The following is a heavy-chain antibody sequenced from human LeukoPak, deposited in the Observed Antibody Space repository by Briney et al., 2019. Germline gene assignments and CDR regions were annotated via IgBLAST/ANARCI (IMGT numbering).Heavy chain of an antibody. CDR1: GGSFRCYY. Sequence: SETLSLTCAVYGGSFRCYYWSWIRQPPGKGLEWIGEINHRGSTNYNPSLKGRVTVSVDTSKNQFSLTLNSVTAADTAVYYCARQYYYYSIDSWGQGTLVTVSS. D-gene: IGHD3-22*01. V-gene: IGHV4-34*01. CDR3: ARQYYYYSIDS. J-gene: IGHJ4*02. CDR2: INHRGST.